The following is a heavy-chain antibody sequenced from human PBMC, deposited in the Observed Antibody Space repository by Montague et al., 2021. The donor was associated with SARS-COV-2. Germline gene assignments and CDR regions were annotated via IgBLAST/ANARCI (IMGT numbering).Heavy chain of an antibody. V-gene: IGHV4-59*08. D-gene: IGHD2-15*01. CDR2: IYYSGST. CDR3: ARHYSATLPAVY. CDR1: GGSISSYY. Sequence: SETLSLTCTVSGGSISSYYWSWIRQPPGKGLEWIGYIYYSGSTNYNPSPKSRVTISVDTSKNQFSLKLSSVTAADTAVYYCARHYSATLPAVYWGQGTLVTVSS. J-gene: IGHJ4*02.